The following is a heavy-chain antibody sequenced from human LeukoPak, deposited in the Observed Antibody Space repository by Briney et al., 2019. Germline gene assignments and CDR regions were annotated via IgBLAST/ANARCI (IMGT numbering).Heavy chain of an antibody. J-gene: IGHJ6*02. CDR1: GFTFSSYA. Sequence: GGSLRLSCAASGFTFSSYAMHWVRQAPGKGLEWVAVISYDGSNKYYADSVKGRFTISRDNSKNTLYLQMNSLRAEDTAVYYCARAPYYDFWSGYYTGINGMDVWGQGTTVTVPS. D-gene: IGHD3-3*01. CDR2: ISYDGSNK. CDR3: ARAPYYDFWSGYYTGINGMDV. V-gene: IGHV3-30-3*01.